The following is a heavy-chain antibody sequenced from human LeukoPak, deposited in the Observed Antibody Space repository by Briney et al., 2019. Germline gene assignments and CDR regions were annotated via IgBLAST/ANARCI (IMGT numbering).Heavy chain of an antibody. CDR1: GFTFSSYS. V-gene: IGHV3-21*01. J-gene: IGHJ6*02. CDR3: ARGMARYFDWVSGYYYYGVDV. CDR2: ISSSSSYI. D-gene: IGHD3-9*01. Sequence: GGSLRLSCAASGFTFSSYSMNWVRQAPGKGLEWVSSISSSSSYIYYADSVKGRFTISRDNAKSSLYLQMNSLRAEDTAVYYCARGMARYFDWVSGYYYYGVDVWGQGTTVTVSS.